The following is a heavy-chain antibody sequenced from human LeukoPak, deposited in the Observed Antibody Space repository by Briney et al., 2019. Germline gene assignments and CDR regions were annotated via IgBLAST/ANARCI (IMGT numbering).Heavy chain of an antibody. V-gene: IGHV1-58*01. CDR3: AVTARVAAADYFDY. CDR1: GCTFTSSA. J-gene: IGHJ4*02. CDR2: IVVGSGKT. D-gene: IGHD6-13*01. Sequence: GTSVKVSCKVSGCTFTSSAVQWVRQARGQRLEGIGWIVVGSGKTNYAQKFQERVTITRDMSTSTAYMELSSLRSEDTAVYYWAVTARVAAADYFDYWGQGTLVTVSS.